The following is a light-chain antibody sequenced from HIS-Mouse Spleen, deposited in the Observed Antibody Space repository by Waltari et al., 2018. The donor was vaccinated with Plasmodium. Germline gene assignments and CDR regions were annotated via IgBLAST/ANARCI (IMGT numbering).Light chain of an antibody. CDR2: DDS. CDR1: KIGSKS. V-gene: IGLV3-21*02. Sequence: SYVLTQPPSVSVAPGQTARITCGGAKIGSKSVQWYQQKPGQAPVLVVYDDSDRPSGIPWRFSGANSGNTATLTISRVEAGDEADYYCQVWDSSSDHVVFGGGTKLTVL. CDR3: QVWDSSSDHVV. J-gene: IGLJ2*01.